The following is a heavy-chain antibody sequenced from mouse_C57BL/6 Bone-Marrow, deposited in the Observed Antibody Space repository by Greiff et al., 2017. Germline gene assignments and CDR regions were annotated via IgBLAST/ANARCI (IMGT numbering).Heavy chain of an antibody. J-gene: IGHJ4*01. Sequence: VQLQQSGTVLARPGASVKMSCKTSGYTFTSYWMHWVKQRPGQGLEWIGAIYPGNSDTSYNQKFKGKANLTAVTSASTAYMELSSLTNEDSAVYYCAKSYGRTYYAMDYRGQEASDSVSS. CDR1: GYTFTSYW. V-gene: IGHV1-5*01. CDR3: AKSYGRTYYAMDY. CDR2: IYPGNSDT. D-gene: IGHD1-1*01.